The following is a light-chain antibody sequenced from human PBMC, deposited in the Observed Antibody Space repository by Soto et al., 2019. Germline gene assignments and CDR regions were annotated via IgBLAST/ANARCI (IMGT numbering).Light chain of an antibody. V-gene: IGKV3-20*01. CDR1: QSVSSSY. J-gene: IGKJ1*01. CDR2: GAS. CDR3: KQYGSSPRT. Sequence: EIVMTQSPATLSVSPGERATLSCRASQSVSSSYLAWYQQKPGQAPRLLIYGASSRATGIQDRFSGSGSGTDFTLTIRRLEPEDFAVYYCKQYGSSPRTFGQGTKVDIK.